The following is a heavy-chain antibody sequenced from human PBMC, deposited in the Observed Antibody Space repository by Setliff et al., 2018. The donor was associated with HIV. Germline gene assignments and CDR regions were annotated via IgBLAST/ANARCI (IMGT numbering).Heavy chain of an antibody. CDR3: ARGGAIGVSVGAT. CDR2: ISSGYNTV. Sequence: PGGSLRLSCAASGFSFSTSTMNWVRQAPGRGLEWLSYISSGYNTVYYADSVKGRFSVSKDNAKNSLSLQMNSLRAEDTAVYYCARGGAIGVSVGATWGQGTLVTVSS. CDR1: GFSFSTST. V-gene: IGHV3-48*04. J-gene: IGHJ5*02. D-gene: IGHD2-15*01.